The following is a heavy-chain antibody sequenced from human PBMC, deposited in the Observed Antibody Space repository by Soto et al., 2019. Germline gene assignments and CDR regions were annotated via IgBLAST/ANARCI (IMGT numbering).Heavy chain of an antibody. V-gene: IGHV3-33*01. CDR1: GFTFSSYG. J-gene: IGHJ5*02. D-gene: IGHD2-15*01. Sequence: GGSLRLSCAASGFTFSSYGMHWVRQAPGKGLEWVAVIWYDGSNKYYADSVKGRFTISRDNSKNTLYLQMNSLRAEDTAVYYCARDVVSGYWFAPWGQGTLVTVSS. CDR3: ARDVVSGYWFAP. CDR2: IWYDGSNK.